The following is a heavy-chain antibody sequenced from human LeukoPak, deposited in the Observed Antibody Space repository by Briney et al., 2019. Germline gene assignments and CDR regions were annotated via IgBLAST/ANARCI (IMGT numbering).Heavy chain of an antibody. V-gene: IGHV3-7*01. J-gene: IGHJ4*02. Sequence: GGSLRLSCAASGFTFSSYWMIWARQAPGKVLEWVAGINQDGSEKYYVDSVKGRFTISRDNAQNSLYLQMNSLRAEDTAMYYCARARDCGSTSCWGLFDCWGQGTLVPVSS. CDR2: INQDGSEK. CDR1: GFTFSSYW. CDR3: ARARDCGSTSCWGLFDC. D-gene: IGHD2-2*01.